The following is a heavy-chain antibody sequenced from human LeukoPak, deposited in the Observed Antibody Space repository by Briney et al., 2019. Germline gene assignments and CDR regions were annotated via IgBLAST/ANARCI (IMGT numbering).Heavy chain of an antibody. CDR2: TYYRSKWYN. CDR3: AQGSSSVDY. D-gene: IGHD6-6*01. CDR1: GDSVSSNSAA. Sequence: SQTLSLTCVISGDSVSSNSAAWNWIRRSPSRGLEWLGRTYYRSKWYNDYAVSVKSRITISPDTSKNQFSLQLNSVTPEDTAVYYCAQGSSSVDYWGQGTLVTVSS. V-gene: IGHV6-1*01. J-gene: IGHJ4*02.